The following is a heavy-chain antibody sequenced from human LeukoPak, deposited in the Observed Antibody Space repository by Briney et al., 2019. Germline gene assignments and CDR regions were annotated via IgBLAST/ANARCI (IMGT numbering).Heavy chain of an antibody. Sequence: GGSLRLSCAASGFTFSDYYMSWIRQAPGKGLEWVSYISSSGSTIYYADSVKGRFTISRDNSKNTLYLQMNSLRAEDTAVYYCAKDTDSSGYYWDYWGQGTLVTVSS. V-gene: IGHV3-11*01. J-gene: IGHJ4*02. D-gene: IGHD3-22*01. CDR3: AKDTDSSGYYWDY. CDR2: ISSSGSTI. CDR1: GFTFSDYY.